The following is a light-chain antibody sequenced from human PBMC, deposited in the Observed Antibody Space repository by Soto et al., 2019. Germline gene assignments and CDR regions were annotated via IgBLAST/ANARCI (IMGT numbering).Light chain of an antibody. CDR3: SSCSSSSTLVM. V-gene: IGLV2-14*01. CDR1: NSDSGGYNY. J-gene: IGLJ3*02. Sequence: QSALTQPASVSGSPGQSITISCTGTNSDSGGYNYVSWYQQHPDKAPKLIIYNVSNRPSGISYRFSASKSGSTASLTISGLHAEDEADYFCSSCSSSSTLVMFGGGTKLTVL. CDR2: NVS.